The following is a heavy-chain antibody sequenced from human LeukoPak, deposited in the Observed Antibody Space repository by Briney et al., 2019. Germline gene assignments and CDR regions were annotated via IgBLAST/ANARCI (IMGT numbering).Heavy chain of an antibody. J-gene: IGHJ4*02. CDR2: IRSTGDST. CDR1: GFTFSSYA. V-gene: IGHV3-23*01. Sequence: PGGSLRLSCAASGFTFSSYAITWIRQAPGKGLEWVSSIRSTGDSTFYADSVKGRFTISRDNSKNTVYLLMNSLRAEDTAVYYCEMATGLWGQGTLVTVSS. CDR3: EMATGL. D-gene: IGHD5-24*01.